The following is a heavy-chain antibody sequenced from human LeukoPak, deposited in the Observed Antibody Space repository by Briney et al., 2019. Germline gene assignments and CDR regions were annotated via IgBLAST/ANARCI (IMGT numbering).Heavy chain of an antibody. V-gene: IGHV6-1*01. D-gene: IGHD6-19*01. CDR2: TYYRSNWYN. CDR1: GDSVSSNSAA. CDR3: AREAVAGDAPFDY. J-gene: IGHJ4*02. Sequence: PSQTLSLTCTISGDSVSSNSAAWNWIRQSPSRGLEWLGRTYYRSNWYNDSAVSVKSRIIINPDTSKNQFSLQLNSVTPDDTAVYYCAREAVAGDAPFDYWGQGTLVTVSS.